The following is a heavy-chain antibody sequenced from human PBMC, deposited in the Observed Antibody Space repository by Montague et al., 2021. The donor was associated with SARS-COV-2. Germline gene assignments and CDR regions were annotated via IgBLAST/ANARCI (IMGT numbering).Heavy chain of an antibody. CDR1: GGSIRGHY. CDR3: AREFRIELWQTNWYFGL. D-gene: IGHD3-16*01. V-gene: IGHV4-59*11. Sequence: SETRSLTCSVSGGSIRGHYWSWIRQPPGKGLEWIGNFDHSGNTKYNPSLKSRATISVDTSKNQFALRLSSVTAADTAVYYCAREFRIELWQTNWYFGLWGRGTLVTVSS. J-gene: IGHJ2*01. CDR2: FDHSGNT.